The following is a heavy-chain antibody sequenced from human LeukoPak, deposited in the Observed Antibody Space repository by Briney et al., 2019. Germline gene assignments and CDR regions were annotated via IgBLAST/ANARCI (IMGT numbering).Heavy chain of an antibody. Sequence: QPGGSLRLSCAASGFTFSSYAMHWVRQAPGKGLEWVAVISYDGSNKYYADSVKGRFTISRDNSKNTLYLQMNSLRAEDTAAYYCARDGPIAASRGGFFDYWGQGTLVTVSS. CDR3: ARDGPIAASRGGFFDY. V-gene: IGHV3-30*04. D-gene: IGHD6-6*01. J-gene: IGHJ4*02. CDR2: ISYDGSNK. CDR1: GFTFSSYA.